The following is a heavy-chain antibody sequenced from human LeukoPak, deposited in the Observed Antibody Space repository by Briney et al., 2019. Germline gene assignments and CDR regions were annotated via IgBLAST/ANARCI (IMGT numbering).Heavy chain of an antibody. Sequence: GASVTVSCKSSGYTFSRHGITWVRQAPGQGPEWMVWVSGYNGDTNYAKSVRGRVTMTTDTSTNTAYMELRSLRSDDTAVYYCAKDIHPGLDSGASCCFDYWGQGTPVTVSS. CDR1: GYTFSRHG. CDR3: AKDIHPGLDSGASCCFDY. CDR2: VSGYNGDT. J-gene: IGHJ4*02. D-gene: IGHD3-22*01. V-gene: IGHV1-18*01.